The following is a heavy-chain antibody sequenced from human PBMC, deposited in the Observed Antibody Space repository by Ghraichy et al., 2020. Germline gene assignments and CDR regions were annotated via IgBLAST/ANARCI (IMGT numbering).Heavy chain of an antibody. CDR3: STMGGRGEWFDP. Sequence: SETLSLTCAVFGDSISNTKWWGWIRQPPGKGLQWVGYVSYSGRTYDNPSLKSRVTMSVDTSKNQFSLKLRSVTAVDTAVYYWSTMGGRGEWFDPWGQGTLVTVSS. CDR2: VSYSGRT. CDR1: GDSISNTKW. D-gene: IGHD2-15*01. J-gene: IGHJ5*02. V-gene: IGHV4-28*01.